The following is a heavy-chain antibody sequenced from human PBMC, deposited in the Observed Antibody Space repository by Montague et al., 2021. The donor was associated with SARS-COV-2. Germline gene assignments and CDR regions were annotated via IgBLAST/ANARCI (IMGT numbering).Heavy chain of an antibody. Sequence: SETLSLTCTVSGGSVSSSPYYWGWIRQPPGRGLEWVGSISYSGRTYFSPSLESRLTISVDSSENQFSLRLSSVTAVDTAVYYCASSYYYGSGTYVYNYYMDVWGKGTTVTVSS. CDR2: ISYSGRT. D-gene: IGHD3-10*01. CDR3: ASSYYYGSGTYVYNYYMDV. CDR1: GGSVSSSPYY. V-gene: IGHV4-39*01. J-gene: IGHJ6*03.